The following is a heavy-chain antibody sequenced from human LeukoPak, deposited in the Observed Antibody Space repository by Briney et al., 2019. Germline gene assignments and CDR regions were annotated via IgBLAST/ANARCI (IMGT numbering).Heavy chain of an antibody. CDR1: GGSISSSSYY. V-gene: IGHV4-39*01. D-gene: IGHD3-10*01. Sequence: PSGTLSLTCTVSGGSISSSSYYWGWIRQPPGKGLEWIGSIYYSGSTYYNPSLKSRVTISVDTSKNQFSLKLSSVTAADTAVYYCARHPRALMGFGELLFDYWGQGTLVTVSS. CDR2: IYYSGST. CDR3: ARHPRALMGFGELLFDY. J-gene: IGHJ4*02.